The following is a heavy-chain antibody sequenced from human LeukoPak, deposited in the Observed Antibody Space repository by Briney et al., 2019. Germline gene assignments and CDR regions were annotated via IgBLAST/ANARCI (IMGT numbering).Heavy chain of an antibody. Sequence: GGSLRLSCAASGFSFSNYWMHWVRQAPGKGLVWVSRINGDGSSINYADSVKGRFTISRDNAKNTLYLQMNSLRAEDTAVYYCARGPYGDYTDYWGQGTLVTVSP. V-gene: IGHV3-74*01. J-gene: IGHJ4*02. CDR3: ARGPYGDYTDY. CDR2: INGDGSSI. CDR1: GFSFSNYW. D-gene: IGHD4-17*01.